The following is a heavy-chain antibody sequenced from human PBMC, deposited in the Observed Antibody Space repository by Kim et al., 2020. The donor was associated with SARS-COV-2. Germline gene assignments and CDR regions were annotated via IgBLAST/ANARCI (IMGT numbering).Heavy chain of an antibody. V-gene: IGHV1-69*02. D-gene: IGHD6-13*01. CDR3: ARRYSSSWYKWFDP. Sequence: AQKFQGRVTITADKSTSTAYMELSSLRSEDTAVYYCARRYSSSWYKWFDPWGQGTLVTVSS. J-gene: IGHJ5*02.